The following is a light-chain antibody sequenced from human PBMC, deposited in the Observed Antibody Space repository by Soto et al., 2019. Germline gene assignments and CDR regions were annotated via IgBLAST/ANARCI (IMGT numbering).Light chain of an antibody. J-gene: IGLJ3*02. Sequence: QSVLTQPPSVSGAPGQSVTISCTGSSSNIGAGYDVHWYQQLPGTAPKLIIYGNSNRPSGVPDRFSGPKSSTAAPLAIAGHQAEDADDYYCPSYDSSLIALFGGGTKLTVL. CDR2: GNS. CDR3: PSYDSSLIAL. V-gene: IGLV1-40*01. CDR1: SSNIGAGYD.